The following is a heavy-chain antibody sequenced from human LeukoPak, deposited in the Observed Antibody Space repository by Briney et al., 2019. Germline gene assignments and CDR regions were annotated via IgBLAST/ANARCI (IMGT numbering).Heavy chain of an antibody. CDR1: GFTFSNYW. Sequence: PGGSLRLSCVASGFTFSNYWMTWVRQAPEKGLEWVASISQDGSQKYYVDSVKGRFTISRDNAKNSLYLQMNSLRAEDTAVYYCATKRGYDFDNWGQGTLVTVSS. V-gene: IGHV3-7*05. J-gene: IGHJ4*02. CDR2: ISQDGSQK. CDR3: ATKRGYDFDN. D-gene: IGHD1-1*01.